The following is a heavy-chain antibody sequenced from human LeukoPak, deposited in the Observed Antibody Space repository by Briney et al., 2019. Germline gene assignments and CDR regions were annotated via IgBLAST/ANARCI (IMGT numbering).Heavy chain of an antibody. J-gene: IGHJ4*02. V-gene: IGHV1-2*02. CDR3: ARDDSSYLDY. Sequence: ASVKVSCKASGYTFTGYYIHWVRQAPGQGLEWIGWINPNSGATSYAQNFQGRVTMTRDTSISTVYMELSGLRFDYTAVFYCARDDSSYLDYWGQGTLVIVSS. CDR1: GYTFTGYY. CDR2: INPNSGAT. D-gene: IGHD3-22*01.